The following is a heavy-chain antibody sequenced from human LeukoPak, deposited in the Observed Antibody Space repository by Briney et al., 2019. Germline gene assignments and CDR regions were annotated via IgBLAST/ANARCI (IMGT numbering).Heavy chain of an antibody. Sequence: GGSLRLSCAASGFTFSTYGMHWVRQAPGKGLEWVAFVRYDGSKKYYTNSVKGRFTISRDNSKNTLYLQMNSLRAEDTAVYYCARHHDILTGYRYWGQGTLVTVSS. CDR2: VRYDGSKK. CDR3: ARHHDILTGYRY. V-gene: IGHV3-30*02. J-gene: IGHJ4*02. CDR1: GFTFSTYG. D-gene: IGHD3-9*01.